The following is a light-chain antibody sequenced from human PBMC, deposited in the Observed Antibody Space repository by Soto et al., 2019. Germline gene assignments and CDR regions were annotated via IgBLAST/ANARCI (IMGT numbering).Light chain of an antibody. Sequence: DIHMTQSPSTLSASVGDRVTITCRASQSISKWVAWYQQRPGKAPELLIYDASNLQSGVPSRFSGSGSGTEFTLTISRLQPDDFATYYCQQYNDYSFGQGTNVDIK. CDR2: DAS. CDR3: QQYNDYS. J-gene: IGKJ1*01. CDR1: QSISKW. V-gene: IGKV1-5*01.